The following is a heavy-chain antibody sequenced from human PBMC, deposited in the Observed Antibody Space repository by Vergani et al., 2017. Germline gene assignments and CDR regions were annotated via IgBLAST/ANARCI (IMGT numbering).Heavy chain of an antibody. CDR1: GFTFSSYS. CDR2: ISSSSSTI. J-gene: IGHJ3*01. D-gene: IGHD2-21*01. CDR3: ARDGGEYDKDALDV. Sequence: EVQLVESGGGLVQPGGSLRLSCAASGFTFSSYSMNWVRQAPGKGLEWVSYISSSSSTIYYADSVKGRFTISRDNAKNSLYLQMNSLRAEDTAVYYCARDGGEYDKDALDVWGQGTKVTVTS. V-gene: IGHV3-48*01.